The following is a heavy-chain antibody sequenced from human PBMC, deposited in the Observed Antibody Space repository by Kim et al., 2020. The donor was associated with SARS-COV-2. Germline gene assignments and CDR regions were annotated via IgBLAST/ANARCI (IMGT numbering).Heavy chain of an antibody. V-gene: IGHV3-11*06. CDR1: GFTFSDHY. CDR3: ARGPRTCDF. Sequence: GGSLRLSCAASGFTFSDHYMTWIRQVPGKGLESLSYISGRSTDTNIADSVKGRFSISRDNAKNLVFLQMDSLRAEDTAVYYCARGPRTCDFWGQGTLVTVSS. CDR2: ISGRSTDT. J-gene: IGHJ4*02.